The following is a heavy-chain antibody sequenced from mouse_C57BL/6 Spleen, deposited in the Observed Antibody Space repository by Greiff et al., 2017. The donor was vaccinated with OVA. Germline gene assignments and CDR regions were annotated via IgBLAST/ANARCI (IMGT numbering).Heavy chain of an antibody. CDR3: ARGGYYDYGDAMDY. V-gene: IGHV1-55*01. CDR1: GYTFTSYW. CDR2: IYPGSGST. Sequence: QVQLQQPGAELVKPGASVKMSCKASGYTFTSYWITWVKQRPGQGLEWIGDIYPGSGSTNYNEKFKSKATLTVDTSSSTAYMQLSSLTSEDSAVYYCARGGYYDYGDAMDYWGQGTSVTVSS. D-gene: IGHD2-4*01. J-gene: IGHJ4*01.